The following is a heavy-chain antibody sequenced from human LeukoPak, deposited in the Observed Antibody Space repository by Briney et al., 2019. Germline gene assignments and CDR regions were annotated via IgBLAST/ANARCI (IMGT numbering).Heavy chain of an antibody. CDR1: GYTFTSYG. Sequence: GASVKVPCKASGYTFTSYGISWVRQAPGQGLEGMGWISAYNGNTNYAQKLQGRVTMTTDTSTSTAYMELRSLRSDDTAVYYCARANMVRGVGSFFDRNWFDPWGQGTLVTVSS. D-gene: IGHD3-10*01. V-gene: IGHV1-18*01. CDR2: ISAYNGNT. CDR3: ARANMVRGVGSFFDRNWFDP. J-gene: IGHJ5*02.